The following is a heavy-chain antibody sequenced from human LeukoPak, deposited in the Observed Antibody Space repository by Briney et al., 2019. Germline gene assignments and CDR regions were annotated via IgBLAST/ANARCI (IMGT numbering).Heavy chain of an antibody. J-gene: IGHJ3*02. CDR2: ISGSGGST. CDR3: AKDPGYHDSSGYWYI. Sequence: PGGSLRLSCAASGFTFSSYWMHWVRHTPGKGLEWVSAISGSGGSTYYADSVKGRFTISRDNSKNTLYLQMNSLRAEDTAVYYCAKDPGYHDSSGYWYIWGQGTMVTVSS. D-gene: IGHD3-22*01. V-gene: IGHV3-23*01. CDR1: GFTFSSYW.